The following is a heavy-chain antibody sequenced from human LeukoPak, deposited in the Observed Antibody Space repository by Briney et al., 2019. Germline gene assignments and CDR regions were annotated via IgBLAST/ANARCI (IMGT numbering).Heavy chain of an antibody. CDR1: GYSFTSYL. Sequence: GESLNISCKGSGYSFTSYLIGWVRQMPGKGLEWMGIIYPGDSETRYSPSFEGQVTISVDKSTAFLQWSSLKASDTGMYYCARHRETTMARRAFDYWAQGTLVTVSS. J-gene: IGHJ4*02. CDR2: IYPGDSET. D-gene: IGHD5-18*01. V-gene: IGHV5-51*01. CDR3: ARHRETTMARRAFDY.